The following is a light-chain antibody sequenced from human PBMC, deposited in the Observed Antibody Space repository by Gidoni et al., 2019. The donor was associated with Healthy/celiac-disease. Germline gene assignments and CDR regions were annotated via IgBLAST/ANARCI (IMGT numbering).Light chain of an antibody. CDR1: QSIRSY. V-gene: IGKV1-39*01. CDR3: QQRYSTPWT. J-gene: IGKJ1*01. CDR2: AAS. Sequence: DIQMTQSPSSLSASVGDRVTITCRASQSIRSYLNWYQQKPGKAPKLLIYAASSLQSGVPSRFSGGGSGTDFTLTISSLQPEDFATYYCQQRYSTPWTFGQGTKVEIK.